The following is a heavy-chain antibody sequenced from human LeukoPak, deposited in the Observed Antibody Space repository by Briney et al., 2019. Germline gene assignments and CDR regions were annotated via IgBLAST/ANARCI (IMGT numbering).Heavy chain of an antibody. D-gene: IGHD6-19*01. V-gene: IGHV4-30-4*01. J-gene: IGHJ4*02. CDR2: IYYSGST. CDR3: ARAGSGWFSFL. Sequence: SETLSLTCTVSGGSISSGGYYWSWIRQPPGKGLEWIGYIYYSGSTYYNPSLKSRVTISVDTSKNQFSLKLSSVTAADTAVYYCARAGSGWFSFLWGQGTLVTVSS. CDR1: GGSISSGGYY.